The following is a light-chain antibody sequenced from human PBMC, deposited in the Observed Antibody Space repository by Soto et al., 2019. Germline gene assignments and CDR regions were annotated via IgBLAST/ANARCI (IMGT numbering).Light chain of an antibody. Sequence: DIQITQSPSSVSASVGDRVTITCRANQGISSWLAWYQQKPGRAPKLLIYAASNLQSGVPSRFSGSGSGTDFTLTISSLQPEDFATYFCQQTDSFPITFGQGTRLEIK. V-gene: IGKV1-12*01. CDR1: QGISSW. CDR3: QQTDSFPIT. CDR2: AAS. J-gene: IGKJ5*01.